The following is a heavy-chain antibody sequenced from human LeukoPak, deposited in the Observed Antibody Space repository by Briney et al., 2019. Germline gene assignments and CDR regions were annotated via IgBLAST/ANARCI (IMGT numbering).Heavy chain of an antibody. CDR2: ISHDGKNI. D-gene: IGHD5-12*01. Sequence: GGSLRLSCAASGFSFSSYGFHWVRQAPGKGLEWVSAISHDGKNIHYADSVKGRFTISRDNSRNTVYLQMNSLRVEDTAVYYCAKTYSRESGYDFFFHYWGQGTRVTVSS. J-gene: IGHJ4*02. CDR1: GFSFSSYG. V-gene: IGHV3-33*06. CDR3: AKTYSRESGYDFFFHY.